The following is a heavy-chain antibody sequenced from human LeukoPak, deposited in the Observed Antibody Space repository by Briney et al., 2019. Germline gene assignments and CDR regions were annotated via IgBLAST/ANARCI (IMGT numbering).Heavy chain of an antibody. V-gene: IGHV1-24*01. D-gene: IGHD5-18*01. Sequence: ASVKVSCKVSGYTLTELSMHGVRQAPGKGLEWMGGFDPEEGETIYAQKFQGRVTMTTDTSTSTAYMELRSLRSDDTAVYYCARARGWLYSYGYPPDYWGQGTLVTVSS. CDR2: FDPEEGET. J-gene: IGHJ4*02. CDR3: ARARGWLYSYGYPPDY. CDR1: GYTLTELS.